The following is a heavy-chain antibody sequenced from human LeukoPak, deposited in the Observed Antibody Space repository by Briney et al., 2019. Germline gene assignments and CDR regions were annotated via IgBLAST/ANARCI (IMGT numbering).Heavy chain of an antibody. CDR3: ARVFTWSYEDFDY. CDR2: IYSGGST. CDR1: GFTVSSNY. Sequence: GGSLRLSCAASGFTVSSNYMSWVRQAPGKGLEWVSVIYSGGSTHYADSVKGRFTISRDNSKNTLYLQMNSLRAEDTAVYYCARVFTWSYEDFDYWGQGTLVTVSS. J-gene: IGHJ4*02. V-gene: IGHV3-66*02. D-gene: IGHD1-26*01.